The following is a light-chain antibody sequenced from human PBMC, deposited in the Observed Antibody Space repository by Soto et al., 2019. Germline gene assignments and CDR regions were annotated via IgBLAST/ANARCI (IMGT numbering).Light chain of an antibody. CDR1: QSVSSSY. V-gene: IGKV3-20*01. CDR2: GAS. J-gene: IGKJ5*01. Sequence: IVLTQSPGTLSLSPWERASLSCRASQSVSSSYLAWYQQKPGQAPRLLIYGASSRATGIPARFSGSGSGTEFTLTISSLQSEDSAVYYCQQYNTWPAEITFGQGTRLEIK. CDR3: QQYNTWPAEIT.